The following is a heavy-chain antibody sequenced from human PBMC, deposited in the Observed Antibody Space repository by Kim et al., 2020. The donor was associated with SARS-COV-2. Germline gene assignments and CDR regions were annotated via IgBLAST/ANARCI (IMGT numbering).Heavy chain of an antibody. D-gene: IGHD1-7*01. Sequence: SVKVSCKASGGTFSSYAISWVRQAPGQGLEWMGGIIPIFGTANYAQKFQGRVTITADESTSTAYMELSSLRSEDTAVYYCAREGELELTHLDYWGQGTLVTVSS. V-gene: IGHV1-69*13. J-gene: IGHJ4*02. CDR1: GGTFSSYA. CDR2: IIPIFGTA. CDR3: AREGELELTHLDY.